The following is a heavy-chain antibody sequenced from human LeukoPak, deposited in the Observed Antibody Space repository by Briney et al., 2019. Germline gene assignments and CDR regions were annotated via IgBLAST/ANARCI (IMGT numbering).Heavy chain of an antibody. V-gene: IGHV3-30*04. CDR3: ARDSGDYCSSTSCYAGFDY. D-gene: IGHD2-2*01. CDR1: GFTFSSYA. CDR2: ISYDGSNK. J-gene: IGHJ4*02. Sequence: PGGSLRLSCAASGFTFSSYAMHWVRQAPGKGLEWVAVISYDGSNKYYADSVKGRFTISSDNTKNTLYLQMNSLRAEDTGVYYCARDSGDYCSSTSCYAGFDYWGQGTLVTVSS.